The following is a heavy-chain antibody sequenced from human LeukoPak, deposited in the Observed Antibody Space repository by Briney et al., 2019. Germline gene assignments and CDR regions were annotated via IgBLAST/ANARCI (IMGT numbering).Heavy chain of an antibody. CDR3: ARLASSSWPLYYYYGMDL. CDR1: GYTFTSYD. CDR2: MNPNSANT. J-gene: IGHJ6*02. V-gene: IGHV1-8*01. Sequence: ASVKVSSKASGYTFTSYDINWVRQATGQGLERMGGMNPNSANTGYAQKFQGRVTMTRNTSISTAYMELSSLRSEDTAVYYCARLASSSWPLYYYYGMDLWGQGTTVTVSS. D-gene: IGHD6-13*01.